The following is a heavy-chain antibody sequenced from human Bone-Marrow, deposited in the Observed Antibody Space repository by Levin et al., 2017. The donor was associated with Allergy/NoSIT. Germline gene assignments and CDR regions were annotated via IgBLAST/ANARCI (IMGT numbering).Heavy chain of an antibody. CDR3: AREIETEIGAYDI. CDR1: GFTFRNYY. V-gene: IGHV3-11*01. CDR2: ITINVGST. Sequence: LSLTCAASGFTFRNYYMTWIRKPPGKGLEWVSYITINVGSTYYADSVKGRFTISRDNAKNSLSLQMNSLRAEDTAMYYCAREIETEIGAYDIWGQGTMVTVSS. J-gene: IGHJ3*02. D-gene: IGHD5-24*01.